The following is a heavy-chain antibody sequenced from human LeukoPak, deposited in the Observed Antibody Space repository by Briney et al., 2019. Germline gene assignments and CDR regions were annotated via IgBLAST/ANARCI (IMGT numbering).Heavy chain of an antibody. J-gene: IGHJ4*02. V-gene: IGHV3-48*04. D-gene: IGHD6-13*01. CDR1: GFTFRDYS. CDR3: ARDGPIAAAGTR. Sequence: GGSLRLSCAASGFTFRDYSMNWVRQAPGKGPECVSYISPTSSNIFYVDSVKGRFTISRDNAKNSLYLQMNSLRAEDTAVYYCARDGPIAAAGTRWGQGTLVTVSS. CDR2: ISPTSSNI.